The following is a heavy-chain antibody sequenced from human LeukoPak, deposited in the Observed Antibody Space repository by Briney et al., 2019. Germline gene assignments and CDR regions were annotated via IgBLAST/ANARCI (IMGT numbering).Heavy chain of an antibody. CDR1: GFTFSSYA. CDR3: AREWLRQGRNFDY. CDR2: ISGSGGST. Sequence: PGGSLRLSCAASGFTFSSYAMSWVRQAPGKGLEWVSAISGSGGSTYYADSVKGRFTISRDNAKNSLYLQMNSLRAEDTAVYYCAREWLRQGRNFDYWGQGTLVTVSS. V-gene: IGHV3-23*01. D-gene: IGHD5-12*01. J-gene: IGHJ4*02.